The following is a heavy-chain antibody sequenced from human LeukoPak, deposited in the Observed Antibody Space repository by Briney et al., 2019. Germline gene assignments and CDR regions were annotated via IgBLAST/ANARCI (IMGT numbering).Heavy chain of an antibody. D-gene: IGHD6-13*01. CDR1: GYTFTGYY. J-gene: IGHJ6*02. CDR2: INPMSGGT. CDR3: ARGGSSWSHSMDV. Sequence: ASVKVSCKASGYTFTGYYMHWVRQAPGQGLEWMGWINPMSGGTNYAQRFQGRVTMTRDTSISTAYMELSRLRSDDTAVYYCARGGSSWSHSMDVWGQGTTVTVSS. V-gene: IGHV1-2*02.